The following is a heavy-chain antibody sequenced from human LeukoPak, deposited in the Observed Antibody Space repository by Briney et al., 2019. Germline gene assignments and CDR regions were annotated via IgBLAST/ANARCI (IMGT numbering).Heavy chain of an antibody. V-gene: IGHV3-23*01. CDR1: GFIFNNFG. CDR2: ISNDGGGT. CDR3: AKGSSGYFADL. J-gene: IGHJ5*02. D-gene: IGHD3-22*01. Sequence: GGSLRLSCTASGFIFNNFGLMWVRQAPGKGLEWVSAISNDGGGTTYADFVKGRFTISRDNSKNTLFLQMNSLRAEDTALYYCAKGSSGYFADLWGQGTLVTVSS.